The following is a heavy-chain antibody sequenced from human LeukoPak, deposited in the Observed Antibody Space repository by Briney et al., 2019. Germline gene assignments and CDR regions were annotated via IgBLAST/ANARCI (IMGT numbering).Heavy chain of an antibody. V-gene: IGHV4-34*01. D-gene: IGHD1-1*01. CDR1: GGSFSGYY. J-gene: IGHJ4*02. CDR2: INHSGST. CDR3: ATRTRLEPIDY. Sequence: SETLSLTCAVYGGSFSGYYWSWIRQPPGKGLEWIGEINHSGSTNYNPSLKSRVTISVDTSKNQFSLKLSSVTAADTAVYYCATRTRLEPIDYWGQGTLVTVSS.